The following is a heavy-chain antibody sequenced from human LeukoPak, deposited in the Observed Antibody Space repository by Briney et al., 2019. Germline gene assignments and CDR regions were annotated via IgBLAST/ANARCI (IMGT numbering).Heavy chain of an antibody. CDR2: IYYSGST. V-gene: IGHV4-59*01. CDR3: ARASCYYDSSGPFDY. J-gene: IGHJ4*02. Sequence: PSETLSLTCTVSGGSISSYYWSWIRQPPGKGLEWIGYIYYSGSTNYNPSLKSRVAISVDTSKNQFSLKLSSVTAADTAVYYCARASCYYDSSGPFDYWGQGTLVTVSS. CDR1: GGSISSYY. D-gene: IGHD3-22*01.